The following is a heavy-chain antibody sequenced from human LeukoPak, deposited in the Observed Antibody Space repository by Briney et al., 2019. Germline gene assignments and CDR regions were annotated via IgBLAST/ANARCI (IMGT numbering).Heavy chain of an antibody. CDR2: INHSGST. Sequence: SETLSLTCAVYGGSFSGYYWSWIRQPPGKGLEWIGEINHSGSTNYNPSLKSRVTISVDTSKNQFSLKLSSVTAADTAVYYCARLRGYRRYFDYWGQGTLVTVS. V-gene: IGHV4-34*01. D-gene: IGHD5-18*01. CDR3: ARLRGYRRYFDY. CDR1: GGSFSGYY. J-gene: IGHJ4*02.